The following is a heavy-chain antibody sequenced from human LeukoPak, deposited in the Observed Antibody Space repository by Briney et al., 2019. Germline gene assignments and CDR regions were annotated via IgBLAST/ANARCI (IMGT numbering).Heavy chain of an antibody. D-gene: IGHD6-19*01. J-gene: IGHJ4*02. CDR3: ARDPTVKQWLAVDD. V-gene: IGHV3-33*01. CDR1: GFTFSSYG. Sequence: GRSLRLSCAASGFTFSSYGMHWVRQAPGKGLEWVAVIWYDGSNKCYADSVKGRFTISRDNSKNTLYLQMNSLRAEDTAVYYCARDPTVKQWLAVDDRGQGTLVTVSS. CDR2: IWYDGSNK.